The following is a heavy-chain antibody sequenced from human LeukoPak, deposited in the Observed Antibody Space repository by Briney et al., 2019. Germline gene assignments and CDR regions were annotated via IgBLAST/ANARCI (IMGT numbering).Heavy chain of an antibody. CDR1: GFTFSSYA. J-gene: IGHJ4*02. CDR2: IGSNGGST. D-gene: IGHD3-22*01. CDR3: ASSEPPPDYYDSSGYYPLDY. Sequence: PGGSLRLSCAASGFTFSSYAMHWVRQAPGKGLEYVSAIGSNGGSTYYANSVKGRFTISRDNSKNTLYLQMGSLRAEDMAVYYCASSEPPPDYYDSSGYYPLDYWGQGTLVTVSS. V-gene: IGHV3-64*01.